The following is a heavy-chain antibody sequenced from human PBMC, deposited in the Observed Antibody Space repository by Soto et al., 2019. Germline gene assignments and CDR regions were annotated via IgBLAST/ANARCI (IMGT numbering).Heavy chain of an antibody. CDR3: ARGDGYNTYYFDY. J-gene: IGHJ4*02. V-gene: IGHV4-34*01. CDR2: INHSGST. CDR1: GGSFSGYY. D-gene: IGHD5-12*01. Sequence: SLTCAVYGGSFSGYYWSWIRQPPGKGLEWIGEINHSGSTNYNPSLKSRVTISVDTSKNQFSLKLSSVTAADTAVYYCARGDGYNTYYFDYWGQGTLVTVSS.